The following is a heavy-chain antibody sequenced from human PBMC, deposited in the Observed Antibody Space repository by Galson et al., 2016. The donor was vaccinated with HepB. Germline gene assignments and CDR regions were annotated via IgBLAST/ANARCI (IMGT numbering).Heavy chain of an antibody. D-gene: IGHD6-13*01. Sequence: SLRLSCAASGFSFSSFALNWVRQAPGKGLEWVASISDRETGFGVFTADSVRGRLSISRDNSKSALYLQMDSLRVEDTAIYYCARGYSSSPFYYWGQGTLVTVSS. J-gene: IGHJ4*02. CDR3: ARGYSSSPFYY. CDR2: ISDRETGFGV. CDR1: GFSFSSFA. V-gene: IGHV3-21*01.